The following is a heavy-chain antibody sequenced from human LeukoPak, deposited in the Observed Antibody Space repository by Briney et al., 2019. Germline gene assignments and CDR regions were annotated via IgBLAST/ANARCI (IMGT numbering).Heavy chain of an antibody. CDR2: ISSSSSTI. CDR3: ARGGRFYDFWSGSLVFDI. D-gene: IGHD3-3*01. Sequence: PGGSLRLSCAASGFTFSSYTMNWVRQAPGRGLEWVSYISSSSSTIYYADSVKGRFTISRDNAKNSLYLQMNSLRAEDTAVYYCARGGRFYDFWSGSLVFDIWGQGTMVTVSS. J-gene: IGHJ3*02. V-gene: IGHV3-48*01. CDR1: GFTFSSYT.